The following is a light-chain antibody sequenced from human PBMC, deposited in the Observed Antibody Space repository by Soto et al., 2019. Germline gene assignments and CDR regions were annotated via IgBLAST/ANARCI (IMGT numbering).Light chain of an antibody. V-gene: IGLV3-1*01. CDR2: QDN. Sequence: SYELTQPPSVSVSPGQTASVTCSGDKVGDKYACWYQQKPGQSPVLVIYQDNKRPSGIPERFSGSNSGNTATLTIRGTQAMDEADYYCRVWDSSTVVFGGGTKLTVL. CDR3: RVWDSSTVV. J-gene: IGLJ2*01. CDR1: KVGDKY.